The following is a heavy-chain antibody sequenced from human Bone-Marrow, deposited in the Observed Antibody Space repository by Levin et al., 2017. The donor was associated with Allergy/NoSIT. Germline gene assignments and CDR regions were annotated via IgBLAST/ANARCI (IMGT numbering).Heavy chain of an antibody. CDR1: GFTFSSYA. J-gene: IGHJ6*02. V-gene: IGHV3-23*01. Sequence: GGSLRLSCAASGFTFSSYAMTWVRQAPGKGLEWVSGISGSGSGTYYADSVKGRFTISRDNSKNTLYLQMNSLRAEDTAIYYCAKEDRPSVSTYLGWVWGQGTTVTVSS. CDR2: ISGSGSGT. CDR3: AKEDRPSVSTYLGWV. D-gene: IGHD5/OR15-5a*01.